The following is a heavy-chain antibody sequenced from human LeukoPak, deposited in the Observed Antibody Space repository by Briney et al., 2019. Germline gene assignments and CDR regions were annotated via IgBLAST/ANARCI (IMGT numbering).Heavy chain of an antibody. CDR3: ARGSGRELLFYYYYMDV. D-gene: IGHD3-16*01. J-gene: IGHJ6*03. CDR2: INPNSGDT. CDR1: VYTFTDYY. V-gene: IGHV1-2*02. Sequence: ASLKVSCKASVYTFTDYYVHWVRQAPGQGLEWMGWINPNSGDTKYAQKFQGRIIMTRDTSISTAYMELSRLRSDDTAVYYCARGSGRELLFYYYYMDVWGKGTTVTVSS.